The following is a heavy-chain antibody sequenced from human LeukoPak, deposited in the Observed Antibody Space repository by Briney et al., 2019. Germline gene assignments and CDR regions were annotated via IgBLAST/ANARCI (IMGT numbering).Heavy chain of an antibody. Sequence: GGSLRLSCAASGFTFSSYAMSWARQAPGKGLEWVSAISGSGGSTYYADSVKGRFTISRDNSKNTLYLQMNSLRAEDTAVYYCAKDGWSGYYKGGYYYYMDVWGKGTTVTVSS. CDR3: AKDGWSGYYKGGYYYYMDV. J-gene: IGHJ6*03. D-gene: IGHD3-3*01. V-gene: IGHV3-23*01. CDR2: ISGSGGST. CDR1: GFTFSSYA.